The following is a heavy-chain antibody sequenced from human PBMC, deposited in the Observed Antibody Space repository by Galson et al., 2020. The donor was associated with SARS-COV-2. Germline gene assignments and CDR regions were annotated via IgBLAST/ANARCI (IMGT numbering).Heavy chain of an antibody. D-gene: IGHD3-3*01. V-gene: IGHV4-61*02. J-gene: IGHJ6*02. CDR3: ARGEFLEFYYYGMDV. CDR2: IYTSGNT. CDR1: GASISSGRYH. Sequence: SETLSLTCTVSGASISSGRYHWSWIRPPAGKGLETIGRIYTSGNTNYNPPLKRRVTISLDTSKNQFSLRLRSVTAADTAVYYCARGEFLEFYYYGMDVWGQGTTVAVSS.